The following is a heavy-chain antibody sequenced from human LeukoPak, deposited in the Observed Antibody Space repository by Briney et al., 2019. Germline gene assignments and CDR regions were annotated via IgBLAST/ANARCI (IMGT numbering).Heavy chain of an antibody. J-gene: IGHJ3*02. CDR2: MNPNSGNT. CDR3: ARTLEPDAFDI. CDR1: GYTFTSYY. D-gene: IGHD1-1*01. Sequence: ASVKVSCKASGYTFTSYYMHWVRQATGQGLEWMGWMNPNSGNTGYAQKFQGRVTMTRNTSISTAYMELSSLRSEDTAVYYCARTLEPDAFDIWGQGTMVTVSS. V-gene: IGHV1-8*02.